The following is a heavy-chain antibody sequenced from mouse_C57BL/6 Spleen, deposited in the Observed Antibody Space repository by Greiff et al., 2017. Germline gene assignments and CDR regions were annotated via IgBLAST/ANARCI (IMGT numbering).Heavy chain of an antibody. CDR1: GFTFSDYG. Sequence: EVKLMESGGGLVKPGGSLKLSCAASGFTFSDYGMHWVRQAPEKGLEWVAYISSGSSTIYYADTVKGRFTISRDNAKNTLFLQMTSLRSEDTARYYCARRGDYYSNYLDDWGQGTTLTVSS. CDR3: ARRGDYYSNYLDD. D-gene: IGHD2-5*01. CDR2: ISSGSSTI. J-gene: IGHJ2*01. V-gene: IGHV5-17*01.